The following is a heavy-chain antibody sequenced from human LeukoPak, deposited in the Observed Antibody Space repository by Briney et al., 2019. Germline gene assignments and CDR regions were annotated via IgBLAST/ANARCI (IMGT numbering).Heavy chain of an antibody. J-gene: IGHJ3*01. Sequence: SQTLSLSCAISGDSVSISGVAWNWVRQSPSRGLEWLGRTYYTSKWNTDYAVSVKSRIVVNPDTSKNQFSLQLSSVTSEDTAVYYCARGRASAFDVWGQGTMVTVSS. CDR3: ARGRASAFDV. D-gene: IGHD6-25*01. V-gene: IGHV6-1*01. CDR2: TYYTSKWNT. CDR1: GDSVSISGVA.